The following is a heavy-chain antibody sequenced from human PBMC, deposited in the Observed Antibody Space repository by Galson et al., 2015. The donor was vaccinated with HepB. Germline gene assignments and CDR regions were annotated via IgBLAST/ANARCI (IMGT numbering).Heavy chain of an antibody. CDR1: GYSFTSYW. CDR2: IYPGDSDT. V-gene: IGHV5-51*01. Sequence: SGAEVKQPGESLRISCKGSGYSFTSYWIGWVRQMPGKGLEWMGIIYPGDSDTRYSPSFQGQVTISADKSISTAYLQWSSLKASDTAMYYCARLIPDTPITKYYYGMDVWGQGTTVTVSS. CDR3: ARLIPDTPITKYYYGMDV. J-gene: IGHJ6*02. D-gene: IGHD3-10*01.